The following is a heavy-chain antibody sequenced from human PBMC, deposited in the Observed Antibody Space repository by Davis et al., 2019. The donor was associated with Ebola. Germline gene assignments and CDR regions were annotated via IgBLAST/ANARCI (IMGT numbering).Heavy chain of an antibody. Sequence: SETLSLTCAVSGGSISSSNWWSWVRQPPGKGLEWIGEIYHSGSTNYNPSLKSRVTISVDTSKNQFSLKLSSVTAADTAVYYCASWGGPSPNWFDPWGQGTLVTVSS. CDR3: ASWGGPSPNWFDP. CDR2: IYHSGST. J-gene: IGHJ5*02. CDR1: GGSISSSNW. D-gene: IGHD3-16*01. V-gene: IGHV4-4*02.